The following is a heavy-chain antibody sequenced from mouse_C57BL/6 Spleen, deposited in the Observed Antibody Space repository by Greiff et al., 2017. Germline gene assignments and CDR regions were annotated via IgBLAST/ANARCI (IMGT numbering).Heavy chain of an antibody. CDR2: INPYNGGT. Sequence: EVQLQQSGPVLVKPGASVKMSCKASGYTFTDYYMNWVKQSHGKSLEWIGVINPYNGGTSYNQKFKGKATLTVDKSSSTAYMELNSLTSEDSAVYYCARPSYGSSLAYWGQGTTLTVSS. J-gene: IGHJ2*01. CDR3: ARPSYGSSLAY. V-gene: IGHV1-19*01. CDR1: GYTFTDYY. D-gene: IGHD1-1*01.